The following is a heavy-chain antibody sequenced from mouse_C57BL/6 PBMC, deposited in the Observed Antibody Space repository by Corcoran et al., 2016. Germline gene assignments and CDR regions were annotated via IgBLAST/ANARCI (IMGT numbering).Heavy chain of an antibody. CDR2: IYARDGST. D-gene: IGHD1-1*02. CDR3: AREDYFAY. CDR1: GYSFTSYD. J-gene: IGHJ3*01. V-gene: IGHV1-85*01. Sequence: QVQLQQSGPELVKPGATVKLSCKASGYSFTSYDINWVKHRPGQGLEWIGWIYARDGSTKYNEKLKGKATLTVDTSSSTAYMELHSLTSEYSAVYFCAREDYFAYWGQGTLVTVSA.